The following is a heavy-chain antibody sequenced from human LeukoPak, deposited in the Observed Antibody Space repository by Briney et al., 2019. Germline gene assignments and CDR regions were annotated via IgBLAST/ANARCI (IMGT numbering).Heavy chain of an antibody. CDR3: ARDYYDTGLFDP. V-gene: IGHV3-21*04. Sequence: GGSLRLSCAASGFTFSSYSMNWVRQAPGKGLEWVSSISSSGSTIYYADSVKGRFTISRDNAKNSLYLQMNSLRAEDTAVYYCARDYYDTGLFDPWGQGTLVTVSS. CDR1: GFTFSSYS. CDR2: ISSSGSTI. J-gene: IGHJ5*02. D-gene: IGHD3-22*01.